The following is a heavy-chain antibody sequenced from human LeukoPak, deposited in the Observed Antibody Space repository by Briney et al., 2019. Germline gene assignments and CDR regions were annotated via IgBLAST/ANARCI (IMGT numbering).Heavy chain of an antibody. Sequence: GASVKVSCKVSGYTLTELSMHWVRQAPGKGLEWMGGFDPEDGETIYAQKFKGRVTITTDESTSTAYMELSSLRSEDTAVYYCARSSGDSSGPLSYWGQGTLVTVSS. CDR2: FDPEDGET. D-gene: IGHD3-22*01. J-gene: IGHJ4*02. CDR3: ARSSGDSSGPLSY. V-gene: IGHV1-24*01. CDR1: GYTLTELS.